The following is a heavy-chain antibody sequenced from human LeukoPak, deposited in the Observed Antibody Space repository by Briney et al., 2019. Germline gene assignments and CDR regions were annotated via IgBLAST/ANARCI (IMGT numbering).Heavy chain of an antibody. CDR3: AREHCSSTSCYERFDY. V-gene: IGHV3-7*01. D-gene: IGHD2-2*01. J-gene: IGHJ4*02. CDR2: IKQDGSEK. CDR1: GFTFSSYW. Sequence: GGSLRLSCAASGFTFSSYWMSWVRQASGKGLEWVANIKQDGSEKYYVDSVKGRFTISRDNAKNSLYLQMNSLRAEDTAVYYCAREHCSSTSCYERFDYWGQGTLVTVSS.